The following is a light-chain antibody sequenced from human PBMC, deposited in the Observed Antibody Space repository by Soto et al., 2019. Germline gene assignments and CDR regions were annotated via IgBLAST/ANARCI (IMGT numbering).Light chain of an antibody. CDR3: QSYDSSLSGYV. Sequence: QSVLTQPPSVSGAPGQRVTISCTGSSSNIGAGSDVHWYQRLPGTAPKLLIYANTNRPSGVPDRFSGSKSGTSASLAITGLQAEDEADYYCQSYDSSLSGYVFGTGTKVTVL. CDR2: ANT. V-gene: IGLV1-40*01. CDR1: SSNIGAGSD. J-gene: IGLJ1*01.